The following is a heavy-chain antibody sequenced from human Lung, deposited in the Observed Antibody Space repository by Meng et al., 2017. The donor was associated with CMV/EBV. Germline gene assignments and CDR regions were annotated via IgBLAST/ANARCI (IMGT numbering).Heavy chain of an antibody. CDR2: INPSGST. CDR1: GGSFSGYF. J-gene: IGHJ3*02. V-gene: IGHV4-34*01. CDR3: AREPQPGSFDI. D-gene: IGHD1-14*01. Sequence: SETXSLTCAVYGGSFSGYFWSWIRQPPGKGLEWIGEINPSGSTNYNPSLKSRVTISVHTSKSQFSLKLSFVTAADTAVYYCAREPQPGSFDIWGQGTRVTVSS.